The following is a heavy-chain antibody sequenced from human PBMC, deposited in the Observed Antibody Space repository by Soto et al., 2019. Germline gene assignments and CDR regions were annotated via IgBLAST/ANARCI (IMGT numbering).Heavy chain of an antibody. V-gene: IGHV1-46*02. J-gene: IGHJ6*02. Sequence: GASVKVSCKASGYTFNTYNMYWVRQAPGQGLEWMGVINPSIGSTNYAQKFQGRVIMTRDTSTSTVYMELSTLRSDDTAVYYCARELGELYYYYGMDGWGQGTTVTVS. CDR2: INPSIGST. CDR3: ARELGELYYYYGMDG. D-gene: IGHD3-10*01. CDR1: GYTFNTYN.